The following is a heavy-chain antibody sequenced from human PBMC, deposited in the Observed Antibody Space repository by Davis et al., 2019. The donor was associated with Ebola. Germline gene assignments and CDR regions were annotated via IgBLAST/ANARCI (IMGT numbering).Heavy chain of an antibody. CDR1: GFTFDQYA. V-gene: IGHV3-43*02. D-gene: IGHD6-13*01. J-gene: IGHJ6*02. CDR3: ARGPMPSWYADYYKYGMDV. Sequence: GESLKISCAASGFTFDQYAMHWVRQRPRRGLEWVALISGDGDHTYYADSVKGRFTISRDNSKESLYLQINSLRSEDTALYFCARGPMPSWYADYYKYGMDVWGQGTTVTASS. CDR2: ISGDGDHT.